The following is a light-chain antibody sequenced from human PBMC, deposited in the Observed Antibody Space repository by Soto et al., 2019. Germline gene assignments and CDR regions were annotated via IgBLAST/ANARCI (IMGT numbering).Light chain of an antibody. V-gene: IGKV1-33*01. CDR2: DAS. CDR3: QQSDSLPLT. J-gene: IGKJ4*01. CDR1: QAISNY. Sequence: DIQMTQSPSSLSASVGDRVTVTCQASQAISNYLNWYQKKTGQAPKLLIYDASNLETGVPSRFSGSGSGTDFTFTISSLQPEDIATYYCQQSDSLPLTFGGGTKVQIK.